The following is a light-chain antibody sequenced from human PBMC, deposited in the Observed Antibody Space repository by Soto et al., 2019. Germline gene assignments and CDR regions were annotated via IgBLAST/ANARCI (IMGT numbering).Light chain of an antibody. V-gene: IGKV1-9*01. CDR3: QQLSTYPST. CDR2: DAS. J-gene: IGKJ4*01. Sequence: IHLTQSPSSLSSCVGDRFTITCRASQGIGSYLAWYQQKPGEAPKLLIFDASTLQSGVPSRFSGSGSGTDFTLTISSLQAEDFATYYCQQLSTYPSTFGGGTKVDIK. CDR1: QGIGSY.